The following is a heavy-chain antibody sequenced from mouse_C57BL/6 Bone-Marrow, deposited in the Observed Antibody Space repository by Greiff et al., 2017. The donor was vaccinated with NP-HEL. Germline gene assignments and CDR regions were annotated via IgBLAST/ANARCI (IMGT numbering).Heavy chain of an antibody. D-gene: IGHD1-1*01. Sequence: QVQLQQPGAELVKPGASVKLSCKASGYTFTSYWMHWVKQRPGQGLEWIGMIHPNSGSTNYNETFKRKAPLTVDKSSSTTYMHLSGLTSEDCAVDYLASGITTGVAENCDVWGTGTTVTVSS. V-gene: IGHV1-64*01. J-gene: IGHJ1*03. CDR3: ASGITTGVAENCDV. CDR1: GYTFTSYW. CDR2: IHPNSGST.